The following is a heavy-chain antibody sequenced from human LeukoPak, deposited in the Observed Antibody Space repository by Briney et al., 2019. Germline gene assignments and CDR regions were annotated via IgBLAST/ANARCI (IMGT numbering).Heavy chain of an antibody. Sequence: GSLRLSCAASRFTFSTYSMNWVRQPPGKGLEWIGEINHSGSTNYNPSLKSRVTISVDTSKNQFSLKLSSVTAADTAVYYCARGAAAGYYYYYYYMDVWGKGTTVTVSS. J-gene: IGHJ6*03. CDR2: INHSGST. CDR1: RFTFSTYS. CDR3: ARGAAAGYYYYYYYMDV. D-gene: IGHD6-13*01. V-gene: IGHV4-34*01.